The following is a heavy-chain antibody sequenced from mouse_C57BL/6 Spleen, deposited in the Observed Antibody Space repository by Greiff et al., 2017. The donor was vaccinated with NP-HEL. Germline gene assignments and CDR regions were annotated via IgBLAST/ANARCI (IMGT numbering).Heavy chain of an antibody. CDR2: IYPGDGDT. J-gene: IGHJ2*01. Sequence: VQLQQSGPELVKPGASVKISCKASGYAFSSSWMNWVKQRPGKGLERIGRIYPGDGDTNYNGKFKGKATLTADKSSSTAYMQLSSLTSEDSAVYFCARLIERGSSYWGQGTTLTVSS. CDR1: GYAFSSSW. D-gene: IGHD1-1*01. CDR3: ARLIERGSSY. V-gene: IGHV1-82*01.